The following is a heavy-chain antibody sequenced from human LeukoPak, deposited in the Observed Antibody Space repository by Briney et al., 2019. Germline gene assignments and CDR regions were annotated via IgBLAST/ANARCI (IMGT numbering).Heavy chain of an antibody. CDR2: IYYSGST. Sequence: SETLSLTRTVSGGSISSSSYYWGWIRQPPGKGLEWIGSIYYSGSTYYNPSLKSRVTISVDTSKNQFSLKLSSVTAADTAVYYCARSSGHSYGDFDYWGQGNLVTVSS. J-gene: IGHJ4*02. CDR1: GGSISSSSYY. D-gene: IGHD5-18*01. V-gene: IGHV4-39*01. CDR3: ARSSGHSYGDFDY.